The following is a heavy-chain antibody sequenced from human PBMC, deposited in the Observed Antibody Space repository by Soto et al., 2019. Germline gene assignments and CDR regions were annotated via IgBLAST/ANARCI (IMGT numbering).Heavy chain of an antibody. CDR3: ARALAYCGSNCYSFDGGYFDY. CDR1: GGTFSSYA. J-gene: IGHJ4*02. V-gene: IGHV1-69*01. CDR2: IIPIFGTA. D-gene: IGHD2-21*02. Sequence: QVQLVQSGAEVKKPGSSVKVSCKASGGTFSSYAISWVRQAPGQGLEWMGGIIPIFGTANYAQKFQGRVTITADESTSTAYMELSSLRSEDTAVYYCARALAYCGSNCYSFDGGYFDYWGQGTLVTVSS.